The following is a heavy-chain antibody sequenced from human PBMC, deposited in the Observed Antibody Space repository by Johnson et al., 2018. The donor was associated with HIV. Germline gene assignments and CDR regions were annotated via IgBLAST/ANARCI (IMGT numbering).Heavy chain of an antibody. CDR3: AREADSLTGDPNAFDM. CDR1: GFTFSSYW. CDR2: ISSDGSST. V-gene: IGHV3-74*01. J-gene: IGHJ3*02. D-gene: IGHD3-9*01. Sequence: VQVVESGGGLVQPGGSLRLSCAASGFTFSSYWMHWVRQAPGKGLVWVSRISSDGSSTSYADSVEGRFTISRDNAKNTLYLQMNSPRAEDTAVYYCAREADSLTGDPNAFDMWGQGTMVTGSS.